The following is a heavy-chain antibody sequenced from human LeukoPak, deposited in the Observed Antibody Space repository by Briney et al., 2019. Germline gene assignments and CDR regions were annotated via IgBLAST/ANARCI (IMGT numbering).Heavy chain of an antibody. Sequence: GGSLRLSCAASGFTFSNYGMNWVRQAPGKGLEWISYISSSSSLIYYADSVKGRFTISRDNAKNSLYLQMNSLRAEDTAVYYCAREAAARPHYYYGMDVWGQGTTVTVSS. D-gene: IGHD6-6*01. CDR3: AREAAARPHYYYGMDV. CDR1: GFTFSNYG. CDR2: ISSSSSLI. J-gene: IGHJ6*02. V-gene: IGHV3-48*01.